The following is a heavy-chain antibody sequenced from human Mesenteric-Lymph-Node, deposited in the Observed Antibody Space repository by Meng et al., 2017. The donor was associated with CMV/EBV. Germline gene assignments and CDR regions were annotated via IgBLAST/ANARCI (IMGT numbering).Heavy chain of an antibody. D-gene: IGHD3-3*01. J-gene: IGHJ4*02. CDR3: ARQTIFGVVRAYYSDY. CDR2: IYYSGST. V-gene: IGHV4-61*08. CDR1: GGSVSRGAYF. Sequence: SETLSLTCTVSGGSVSRGAYFWSWIRQPPGKGLEWIGYIYYSGSTNYNPSLKSRVTISVDTSKNQFSLKLSSVTAADTAVYYCARQTIFGVVRAYYSDYWGQGTLVTVSS.